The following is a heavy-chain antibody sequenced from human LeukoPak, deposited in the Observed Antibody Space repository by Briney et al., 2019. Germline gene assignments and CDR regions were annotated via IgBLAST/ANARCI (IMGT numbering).Heavy chain of an antibody. J-gene: IGHJ3*02. D-gene: IGHD3-22*01. CDR3: ARFSKPSPLYDSSGTHAFDI. CDR2: IYPGDSDT. V-gene: IGHV5-51*01. CDR1: GYSFTSYW. Sequence: TGESLKISCKGSGYSFTSYWIGWVRQMPGKGLEWMGIIYPGDSDTRYSPSFQGQVTISADKSISTAYLQWSSLKASDTAMYYCARFSKPSPLYDSSGTHAFDIWGQGTMVTVSS.